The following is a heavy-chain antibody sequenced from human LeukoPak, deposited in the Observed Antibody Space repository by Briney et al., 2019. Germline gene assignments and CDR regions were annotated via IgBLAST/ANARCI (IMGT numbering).Heavy chain of an antibody. D-gene: IGHD3-10*01. CDR1: GFTFSIYS. V-gene: IGHV3-48*01. J-gene: IGHJ6*02. CDR3: ARGLRFGDPKNYYYGLDV. CDR2: ITSSSTTI. Sequence: PGGSLTLSCAASGFTFSIYSMNWVRQAPGKGLEWRSYITSSSTTIYYAASVKGRFTISRDSGKHPLYLQINILRGEGTGVYCCARGLRFGDPKNYYYGLDVWGQGTTVTVSS.